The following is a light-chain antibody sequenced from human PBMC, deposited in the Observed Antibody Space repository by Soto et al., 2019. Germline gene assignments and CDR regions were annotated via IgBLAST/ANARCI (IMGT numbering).Light chain of an antibody. Sequence: EITMTQSPATLSVSPGDTATLSCRASQYIRSSLAWYQQKPGQAPRLLIYGASTRATGVPARFSGGGSGTEFTLTISSLQSDHFAVYYCQQYNSWPLTFGGGTKVDIK. CDR1: QYIRSS. CDR3: QQYNSWPLT. CDR2: GAS. J-gene: IGKJ4*01. V-gene: IGKV3-15*01.